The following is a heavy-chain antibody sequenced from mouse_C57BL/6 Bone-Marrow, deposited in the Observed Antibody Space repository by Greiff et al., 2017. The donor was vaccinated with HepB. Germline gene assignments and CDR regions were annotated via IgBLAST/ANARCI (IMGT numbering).Heavy chain of an antibody. J-gene: IGHJ3*01. Sequence: EVKVVESGGGLVQPGGSMKLSCAASGFTFSDAWMDWVRQSPEKGLEWVAEIRNKANNHATYYAESVKGRFTISRDDSKSSVYLQMNSLRAEDTGIDYCAREDYYGSSTAWFAYWGQGTLVTVSA. CDR3: AREDYYGSSTAWFAY. CDR2: IRNKANNHAT. CDR1: GFTFSDAW. D-gene: IGHD1-1*01. V-gene: IGHV6-6*01.